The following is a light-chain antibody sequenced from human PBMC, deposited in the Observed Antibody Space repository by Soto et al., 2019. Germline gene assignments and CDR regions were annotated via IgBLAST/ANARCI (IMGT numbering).Light chain of an antibody. CDR3: QQYGSSPET. CDR2: GAS. J-gene: IGKJ1*01. Sequence: EIVLTHSPGTLSLSPGERATLSCRASQSVSSSYLAWYQQKPGQAPRLLIYGASSRATGIPDRFSGSGSGTDFTLTISRLEPEDFAVYYCQQYGSSPETFGQGTQVEIK. CDR1: QSVSSSY. V-gene: IGKV3-20*01.